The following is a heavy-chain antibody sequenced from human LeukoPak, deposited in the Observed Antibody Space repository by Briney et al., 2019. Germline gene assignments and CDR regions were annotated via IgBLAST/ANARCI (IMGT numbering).Heavy chain of an antibody. CDR2: IYSRGT. CDR3: ARVPHAFDI. CDR1: GGSISSYY. V-gene: IGHV4-4*07. Sequence: SETLSLTCTVSGGSISSYYLSWIRQPAGKGLEWIGRIYSRGTTYNPSLKDRVTMSADTSRNHVSLTLNSVTAADTAVYYCARVPHAFDIWGQGTMVTVSS. J-gene: IGHJ3*02.